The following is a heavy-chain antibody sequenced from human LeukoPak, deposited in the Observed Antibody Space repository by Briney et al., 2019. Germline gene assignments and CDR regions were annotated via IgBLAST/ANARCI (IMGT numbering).Heavy chain of an antibody. CDR3: ARPNNGGHEYDY. CDR1: GYSFTNYW. V-gene: IGHV5-51*01. J-gene: IGHJ4*02. D-gene: IGHD4-23*01. CDR2: LYPGDSAT. Sequence: GESLKISCKGSGYSFTNYWIGCVRQLPGKGLEWIGILYPGDSATRYSPSFQGQVTISADTSISTAYLQRSSLKASDTPLYYCARPNNGGHEYDYWGQGTLATDSS.